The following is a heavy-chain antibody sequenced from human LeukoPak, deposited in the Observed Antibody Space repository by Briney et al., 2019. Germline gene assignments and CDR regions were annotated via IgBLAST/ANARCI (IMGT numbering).Heavy chain of an antibody. Sequence: GGSLRLSCAASGFTFSTYSMNWVRQAPGKGLEWVSYISSSSSTISYADSVKGRFTISRDNAKNSLYLQMNSLRAEDTAVYYCARVMVNPYSSGWYASDYWGQGTLVTVSS. CDR2: ISSSSSTI. D-gene: IGHD6-19*01. J-gene: IGHJ4*02. CDR3: ARVMVNPYSSGWYASDY. V-gene: IGHV3-48*04. CDR1: GFTFSTYS.